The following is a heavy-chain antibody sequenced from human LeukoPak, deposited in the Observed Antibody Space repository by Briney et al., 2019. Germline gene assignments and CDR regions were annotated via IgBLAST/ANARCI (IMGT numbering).Heavy chain of an antibody. CDR1: GFTFSSYW. Sequence: GGSLRLSCAASGFTFSSYWMSWVRQAPGKGLEWVANIKQDGSGKYYVDSVKGRFTISGDNAKNSLYLQMNSLRAEDTAVYYCARDGIAAAVAVNSSWGQGTLVTVSS. CDR2: IKQDGSGK. D-gene: IGHD6-13*01. CDR3: ARDGIAAAVAVNSS. V-gene: IGHV3-7*01. J-gene: IGHJ4*02.